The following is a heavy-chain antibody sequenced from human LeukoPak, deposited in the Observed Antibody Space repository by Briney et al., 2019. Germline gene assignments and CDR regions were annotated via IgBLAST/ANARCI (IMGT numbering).Heavy chain of an antibody. D-gene: IGHD5-18*01. V-gene: IGHV1-8*01. Sequence: SYDINWVRXATGQGLEWMGWMNPNSGNTGYAQKFQGRVTMTRNTSISTAYMELSSLRSEDTAVYYCARSVGYSYGYWWGNFDYWGQGTLDTVSS. CDR2: MNPNSGNT. CDR1: SYD. CDR3: ARSVGYSYGYWWGNFDY. J-gene: IGHJ4*02.